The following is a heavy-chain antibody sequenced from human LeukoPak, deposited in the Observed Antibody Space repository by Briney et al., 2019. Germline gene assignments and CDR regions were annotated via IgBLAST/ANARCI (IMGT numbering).Heavy chain of an antibody. J-gene: IGHJ4*02. CDR3: ARGAPHYYDSSDPNSNELDY. Sequence: GGSLRLSCAASGFTFSSYWMSWVRQAPGKGLEWVANIKQDGSEKYYVDSVKGRFTISRDNAKNSLYLQMNSLRAEDTAVYYCARGAPHYYDSSDPNSNELDYWGQGTLVTVSS. D-gene: IGHD3-22*01. CDR2: IKQDGSEK. CDR1: GFTFSSYW. V-gene: IGHV3-7*01.